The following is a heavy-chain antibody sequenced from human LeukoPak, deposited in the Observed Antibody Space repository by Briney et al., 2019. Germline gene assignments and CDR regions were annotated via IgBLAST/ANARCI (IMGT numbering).Heavy chain of an antibody. Sequence: GGSLRLSCGASGFTFSSHAMTWVRQAPGKGLEWVSAISISGDTTYYADAVKGRFTISRDNSKNTLYLQMNSLRAEDTAVYYCAKDLYCSSTSCYYGMDVWGQGTTVTVSS. V-gene: IGHV3-23*01. CDR1: GFTFSSHA. J-gene: IGHJ6*02. CDR2: ISISGDTT. CDR3: AKDLYCSSTSCYYGMDV. D-gene: IGHD2-2*01.